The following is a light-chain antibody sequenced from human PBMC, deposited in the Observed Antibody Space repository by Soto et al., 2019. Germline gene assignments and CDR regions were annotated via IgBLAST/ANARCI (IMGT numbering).Light chain of an antibody. CDR1: SSNIGSNF. CDR2: RNN. CDR3: AAWDDSLSGHVV. Sequence: QSVLTQPPSASGTPGQRVTISCSGSSSNIGSNFVYWYQQLPGTAPKLLLYRNNQPPSGVPDRFSGSKSGTSASLAISGLRSEDEADYYCAAWDDSLSGHVVFGGGTKLTVL. V-gene: IGLV1-47*01. J-gene: IGLJ2*01.